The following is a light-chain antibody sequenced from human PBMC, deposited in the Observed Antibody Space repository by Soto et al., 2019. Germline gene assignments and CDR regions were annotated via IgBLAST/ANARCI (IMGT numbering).Light chain of an antibody. J-gene: IGKJ1*01. CDR1: QSISTF. V-gene: IGKV1-6*01. CDR2: AAS. Sequence: IQMTQSPSSLSASVGDRFTITCRASQSISTFLNWYQQRPGKAPRLLIYAASSLQSGVPSRFSGTRSGTDFTLTISSLQPEDFATYYCLQDYNYPHTFGQGTKVDI. CDR3: LQDYNYPHT.